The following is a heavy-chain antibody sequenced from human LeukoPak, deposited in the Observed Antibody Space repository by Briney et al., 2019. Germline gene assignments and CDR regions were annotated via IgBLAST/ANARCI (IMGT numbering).Heavy chain of an antibody. Sequence: GGSLRLSCAASGFTFSSYEMNWGRQAPGKGLEWVSYISSSGNTIYYADSVKGRFTVSRDNARNSLYLQMNSLRAEDTAVYYCARANYYDISGYDYWGQGTLVTVSS. J-gene: IGHJ4*02. CDR2: ISSSGNTI. CDR3: ARANYYDISGYDY. V-gene: IGHV3-48*03. D-gene: IGHD3-22*01. CDR1: GFTFSSYE.